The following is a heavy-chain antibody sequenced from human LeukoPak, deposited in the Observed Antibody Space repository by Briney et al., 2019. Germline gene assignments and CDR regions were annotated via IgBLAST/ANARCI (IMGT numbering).Heavy chain of an antibody. Sequence: PSETLSLTCTVSGGSISSYYWSWLRQPPGKGLEYIGYTHYSGSTNYNPSLKSRVTVSLDTSGNQFSLKLSSVTAADTAVYYCARVDGSCSGGSCPSGNWFDPWGQGTLVTVSS. CDR3: ARVDGSCSGGSCPSGNWFDP. D-gene: IGHD2-15*01. CDR2: THYSGST. J-gene: IGHJ5*02. CDR1: GGSISSYY. V-gene: IGHV4-59*01.